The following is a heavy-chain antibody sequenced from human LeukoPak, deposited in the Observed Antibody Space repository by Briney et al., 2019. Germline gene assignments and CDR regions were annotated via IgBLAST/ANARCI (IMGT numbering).Heavy chain of an antibody. CDR1: GYIFTSYG. CDR2: ISANNGNT. D-gene: IGHD2-2*01. V-gene: IGHV1-18*01. Sequence: ASVKVSCKASGYIFTSYGISWVRQAPGQGLEWMGWISANNGNTNYAQKLQGRVTMTTDTSTSTAYMELRSLRSDDTAVYYCARKRYCSSTSCWALDPWGQGTLVTVSS. CDR3: ARKRYCSSTSCWALDP. J-gene: IGHJ5*02.